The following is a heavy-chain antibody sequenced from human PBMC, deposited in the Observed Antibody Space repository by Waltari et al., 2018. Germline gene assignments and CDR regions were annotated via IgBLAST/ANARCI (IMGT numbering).Heavy chain of an antibody. CDR1: GGSITSSRPY. CDR2: ITYSGAT. CDR3: ATYVRASVGTAAFDV. D-gene: IGHD3-10*02. Sequence: QLHLQESGPGLVKPSETLSLTCTVSGGSITSSRPYWGWIRQPPVRGLEWTGTITYSGATYYNPSLRSRVTIALDTSKNQFSLKLNSVTAADTSVYYCATYVRASVGTAAFDVWGQGTMVTASS. J-gene: IGHJ3*01. V-gene: IGHV4-39*01.